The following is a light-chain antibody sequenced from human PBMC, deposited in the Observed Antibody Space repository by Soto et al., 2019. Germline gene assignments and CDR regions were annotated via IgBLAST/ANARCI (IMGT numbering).Light chain of an antibody. CDR2: EVT. V-gene: IGLV2-14*01. CDR3: SSYTSSTTLRV. J-gene: IGLJ3*02. Sequence: QSALTQPASVSGSPGQSITISCVGTNSDVGDYNFVSWYQQHPGKAPKLMIYEVTNRPSGVSNRFSGSKSGKTASLTISELQAEDEADYYCSSYTSSTTLRVFGGGTKLTVL. CDR1: NSDVGDYNF.